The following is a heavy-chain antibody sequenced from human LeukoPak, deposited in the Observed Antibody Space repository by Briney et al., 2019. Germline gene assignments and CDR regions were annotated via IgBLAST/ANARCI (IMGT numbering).Heavy chain of an antibody. V-gene: IGHV1-18*01. CDR3: ARDPRPYGDSRYYYYGMDV. Sequence: GASVKVSCKASGYTFTSYGISWVRQAPGQGLEWMGWISAYNGNTNYAQKLQGRVTMTTDTSTSTAYMELRSLRSDDTAVYYCARDPRPYGDSRYYYYGMDVWGQGTTVTVSS. CDR1: GYTFTSYG. J-gene: IGHJ6*02. CDR2: ISAYNGNT. D-gene: IGHD4-17*01.